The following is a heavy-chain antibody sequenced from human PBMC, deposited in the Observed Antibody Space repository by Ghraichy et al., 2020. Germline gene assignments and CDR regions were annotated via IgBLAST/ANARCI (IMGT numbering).Heavy chain of an antibody. CDR1: GFTFSSYA. V-gene: IGHV3-23*01. Sequence: GESLNISCAASGFTFSSYAMSWVRQAPGKGLEWVSAISGSGGSPYYADSVKGRFTISRDNSKNTLYLQMNSLRAEDTAVYYCAKDDVSAFYYDSSGGIDYWGQGTLVTVSS. CDR2: ISGSGGSP. CDR3: AKDDVSAFYYDSSGGIDY. J-gene: IGHJ4*02. D-gene: IGHD3-22*01.